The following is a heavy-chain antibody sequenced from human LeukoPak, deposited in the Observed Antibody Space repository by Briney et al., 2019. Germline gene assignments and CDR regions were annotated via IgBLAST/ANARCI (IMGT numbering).Heavy chain of an antibody. CDR1: GGTFSSYA. D-gene: IGHD3-10*01. V-gene: IGHV1-69*05. CDR3: ASDKVPGGVDY. Sequence: GASVKVFCKASGGTFSSYAISWVRQAPGQGLEWMGGIIPIFGTANYAQKFQGRVTITTDESTSTAYMELSSLRSEDTAVYYCASDKVPGGVDYWGQGTLVTVSS. CDR2: IIPIFGTA. J-gene: IGHJ4*02.